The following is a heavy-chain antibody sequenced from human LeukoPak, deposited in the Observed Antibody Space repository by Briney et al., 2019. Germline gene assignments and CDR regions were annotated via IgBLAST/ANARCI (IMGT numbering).Heavy chain of an antibody. D-gene: IGHD5-24*01. CDR3: ASGARWLQSDY. CDR1: GYTFTSYY. V-gene: IGHV1-46*01. Sequence: ASVKVSCKASGYTFTSYYIHWVRQAPGQGLEWMGIINPSGGSTTYAQKFQGRVTMTRDMSTGTVYMELSSLRSEDTAVYYCASGARWLQSDYWGQGTLVTVSS. J-gene: IGHJ4*02. CDR2: INPSGGST.